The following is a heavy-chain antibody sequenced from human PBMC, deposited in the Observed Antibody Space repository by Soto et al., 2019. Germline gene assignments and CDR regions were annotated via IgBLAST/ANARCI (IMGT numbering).Heavy chain of an antibody. J-gene: IGHJ4*02. CDR2: INHSGNT. CDR3: ARGGYSYGYGY. D-gene: IGHD5-18*01. V-gene: IGHV4-34*01. Sequence: QVQLQQWGAGLLKPSETLFLTCAVYGGSFSDSYWSWIRQPPGKGLEWIGEINHSGNTNYSPSLKSRVTISVDTSKNQFSLKLSSVTAADTAVYYCARGGYSYGYGYWGQGTLVTVSS. CDR1: GGSFSDSY.